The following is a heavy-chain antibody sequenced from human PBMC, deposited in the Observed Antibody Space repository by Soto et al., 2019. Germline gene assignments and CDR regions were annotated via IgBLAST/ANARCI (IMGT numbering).Heavy chain of an antibody. Sequence: QVQLVQSGAEVKKPGSSVKVSCKASGGTFSSYTISWVRQAPGQGLEWMGRIIPILGIANYAQKFQGRVTITADKSTSTAYMELRSLRSEDTAVYYCAREGDPGEVGYFDYWGQGTLVTVSS. J-gene: IGHJ4*02. D-gene: IGHD3-16*01. CDR3: AREGDPGEVGYFDY. CDR2: IIPILGIA. V-gene: IGHV1-69*08. CDR1: GGTFSSYT.